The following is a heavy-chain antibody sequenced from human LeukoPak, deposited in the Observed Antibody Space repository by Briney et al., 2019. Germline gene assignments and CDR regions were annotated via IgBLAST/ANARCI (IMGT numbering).Heavy chain of an antibody. D-gene: IGHD6-13*01. Sequence: ASVKVSCKVSGYTLTELSMHWVRQAPGKGLEWMGGFDPEDGETIYAQKFQGRVTMTEDTSTDTAYMELSSLRAEDTAVYYCATEHIAAAAPTIDGDYQRRYFDYWGQGTLVTVSS. CDR1: GYTLTELS. V-gene: IGHV1-24*01. CDR3: ATEHIAAAAPTIDGDYQRRYFDY. J-gene: IGHJ4*02. CDR2: FDPEDGET.